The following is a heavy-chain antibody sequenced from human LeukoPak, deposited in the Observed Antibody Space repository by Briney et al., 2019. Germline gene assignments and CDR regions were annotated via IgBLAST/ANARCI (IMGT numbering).Heavy chain of an antibody. D-gene: IGHD3-9*01. V-gene: IGHV4-39*01. Sequence: SETLSLTCTVSGGSISSSSYYWGWIRQPPGKGLEWIGSIYYSGSTYYNPSLKSRVTISVDTSKNQFSLKLSSVTAADTAVYYCARRVFELRYFDWLLWFDPWGQGTLVTVSS. CDR1: GGSISSSSYY. CDR3: ARRVFELRYFDWLLWFDP. J-gene: IGHJ5*02. CDR2: IYYSGST.